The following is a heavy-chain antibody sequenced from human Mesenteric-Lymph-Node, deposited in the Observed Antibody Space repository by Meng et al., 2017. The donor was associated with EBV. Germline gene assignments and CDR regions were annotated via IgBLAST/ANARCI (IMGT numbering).Heavy chain of an antibody. CDR2: IFHSGSA. Sequence: LQESGPGLVEPSGTLSLTFDVSGGSITSSNWWSWFRQPPGKGLEWIGEIFHSGSAKYNPSLKSRVTISVDKSKNHFSLRLSSVTAADTAVYYCVRRVVVMKEEELDHWGQGTLVTVSS. J-gene: IGHJ4*02. V-gene: IGHV4-4*02. CDR1: GGSITSSNW. CDR3: VRRVVVMKEEELDH. D-gene: IGHD3-22*01.